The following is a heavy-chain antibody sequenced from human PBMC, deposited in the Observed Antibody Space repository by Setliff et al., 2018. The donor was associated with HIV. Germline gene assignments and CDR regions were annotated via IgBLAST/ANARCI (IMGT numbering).Heavy chain of an antibody. Sequence: GGSLRLSCAASGFTFSSYWMHWVRQAPGKGLVWVSRINSDGSSTSYADSVKGRFTISRDNAKNTLYLQMNSLRAEDTAVYYCARDPGDRYFDWLGANYFDYWGQGTLVTVSS. V-gene: IGHV3-74*01. CDR2: INSDGSST. D-gene: IGHD3-9*01. J-gene: IGHJ4*02. CDR1: GFTFSSYW. CDR3: ARDPGDRYFDWLGANYFDY.